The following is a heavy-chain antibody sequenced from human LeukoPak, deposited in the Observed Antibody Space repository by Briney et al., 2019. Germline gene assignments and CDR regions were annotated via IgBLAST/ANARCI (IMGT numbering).Heavy chain of an antibody. CDR2: INPNSGGT. CDR3: ARDLYRIAAAGTTPFDY. D-gene: IGHD6-13*01. V-gene: IGHV1-2*06. Sequence: ASVKVSCKASGYTFTGYYMHWVRQAPGQGLEWMGRINPNSGGTNYAQKFQGGVTMTRDTSISTAYMELSRLRSDDTAVYYCARDLYRIAAAGTTPFDYWRQGTLVTVSS. J-gene: IGHJ4*02. CDR1: GYTFTGYY.